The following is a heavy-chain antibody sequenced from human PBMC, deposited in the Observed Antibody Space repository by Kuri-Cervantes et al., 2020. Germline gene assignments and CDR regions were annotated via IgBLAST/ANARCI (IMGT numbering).Heavy chain of an antibody. J-gene: IGHJ4*02. CDR3: AKEDYGGSYFDY. V-gene: IGHV3-20*04. CDR1: GFIFDDYG. Sequence: GESLKISCAASGFIFDDYGMSWVRQVPGKGLEWVSGINWNGDGTVYAASVKGRFTISRDNSKNTLYLQMNSLRAEDTAVYYCAKEDYGGSYFDYWGQGTLVTVSS. CDR2: INWNGDGT. D-gene: IGHD4-23*01.